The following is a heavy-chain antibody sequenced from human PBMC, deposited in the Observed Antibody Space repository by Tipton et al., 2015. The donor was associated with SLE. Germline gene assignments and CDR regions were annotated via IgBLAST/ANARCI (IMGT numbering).Heavy chain of an antibody. V-gene: IGHV1-18*04. CDR1: GYTFISSG. Sequence: QSGAEVKKPGASVKVSCKASGYTFISSGISWVRQAPGQGLEWMGWISTNHGNTNYAQKFQGRVTMTTDTSTSTAYMELRSLRSDDTAVYYCARKLYCSGGSCYSRWSWFDPWGQGTLVTVSS. CDR3: ARKLYCSGGSCYSRWSWFDP. CDR2: ISTNHGNT. D-gene: IGHD2-15*01. J-gene: IGHJ5*02.